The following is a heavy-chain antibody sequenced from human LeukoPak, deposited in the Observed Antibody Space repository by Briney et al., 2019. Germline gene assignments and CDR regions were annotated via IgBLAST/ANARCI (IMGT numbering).Heavy chain of an antibody. CDR3: ARDFTYYDFWSGYSSRFDP. Sequence: GGSLRPSCAASGFTFSSYSMNWVRQAPGKGLEWVSSISSSSSYIYYADSVKGRFTISRDNAKNSLYLQMNSLRAEDTAVYYCARDFTYYDFWSGYSSRFDPWGQGTLVTVSS. D-gene: IGHD3-3*01. CDR1: GFTFSSYS. V-gene: IGHV3-21*01. CDR2: ISSSSSYI. J-gene: IGHJ5*02.